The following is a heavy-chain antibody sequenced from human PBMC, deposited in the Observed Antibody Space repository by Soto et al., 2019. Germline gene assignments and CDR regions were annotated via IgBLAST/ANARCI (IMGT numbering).Heavy chain of an antibody. CDR2: ISSSSSYT. V-gene: IGHV3-11*06. CDR1: GFTFSDYY. D-gene: IGHD6-13*01. Sequence: QVQLVESGGGLVKPGGSLRLSCAASGFTFSDYYMSWIRQAPGKGLEWVSYISSSSSYTNYADSVKGRFTISRDNAKNSLYLQMNSLRAEDTAVYYCASFLRQQLVPLYFDYWGQGTLVTVSS. CDR3: ASFLRQQLVPLYFDY. J-gene: IGHJ4*02.